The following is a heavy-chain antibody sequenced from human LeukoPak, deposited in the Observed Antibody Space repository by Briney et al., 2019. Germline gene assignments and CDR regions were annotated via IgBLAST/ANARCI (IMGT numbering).Heavy chain of an antibody. V-gene: IGHV1-3*01. CDR1: GYTFSSYA. CDR3: ARGGLLWFGESYDAFDI. Sequence: ASVKVSCKASGYTFSSYAIQWVRQAPGQRLEWMGWINAGNGNTIYSQKFQGRVTITRDTSASTAYMELSSLRSEDTAVYYCARGGLLWFGESYDAFDIWGQGTMVTVSS. CDR2: INAGNGNT. D-gene: IGHD3-10*01. J-gene: IGHJ3*02.